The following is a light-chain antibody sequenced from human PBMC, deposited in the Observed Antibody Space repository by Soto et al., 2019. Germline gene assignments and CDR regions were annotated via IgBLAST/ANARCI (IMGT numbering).Light chain of an antibody. V-gene: IGKV1-27*01. CDR2: SAS. CDR1: QGIGNS. Sequence: DIQMTQSPPSLSASVGDRVTITCRASQGIGNSLAWYQQKPGTDPKLLIYSASTLQSGVPSRFSGSGSGTDLTLTISSPQPEDVAAYYCQKYNTVPATFGQGTRLEIK. CDR3: QKYNTVPAT. J-gene: IGKJ5*01.